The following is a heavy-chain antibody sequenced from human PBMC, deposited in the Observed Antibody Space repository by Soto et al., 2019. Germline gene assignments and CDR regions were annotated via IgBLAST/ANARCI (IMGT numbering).Heavy chain of an antibody. CDR3: AKRSSSSTFDY. CDR2: ISYDGTN. V-gene: IGHV3-30-3*02. Sequence: GGSLRLSCAASGFTFSSYAMHWVRQAPGKGLEWVAVISYDGTNNYADSVKGRFTISRDNSKNTLYLQMNSLRAEDTAVYYCAKRSSSSTFDYWGQGTLVTVSS. J-gene: IGHJ4*02. CDR1: GFTFSSYA. D-gene: IGHD6-6*01.